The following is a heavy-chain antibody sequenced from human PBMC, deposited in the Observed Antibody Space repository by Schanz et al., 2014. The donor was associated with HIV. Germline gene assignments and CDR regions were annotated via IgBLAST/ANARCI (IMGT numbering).Heavy chain of an antibody. CDR3: SRGVKWEGLMDV. CDR1: GYKFIDHD. J-gene: IGHJ6*02. V-gene: IGHV1-8*02. D-gene: IGHD1-26*01. Sequence: QVQLVQSGAEVKKPGASVRVSCKSSGYKFIDHDIHWVRHVIGQGLQWMGWMNPATGNSDLDQKFQVRVTMTRDTSIGTAYMELISLTSDDSAVYYCSRGVKWEGLMDVGGQGTTVTVSS. CDR2: MNPATGNS.